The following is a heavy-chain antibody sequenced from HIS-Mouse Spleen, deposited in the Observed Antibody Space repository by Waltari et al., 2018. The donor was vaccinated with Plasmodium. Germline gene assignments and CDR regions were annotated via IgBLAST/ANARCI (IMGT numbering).Heavy chain of an antibody. J-gene: IGHJ4*02. CDR3: ASSGSGSYYY. Sequence: QVQLQQWGAGLLKPSETLSLTCAVYGGSFSGYYWSWIRQPPGKGLEWIGEINHRASTNYNPSLKSRVTISVDTSKNQFSLKLSSVTAADTAVYYCASSGSGSYYYWGQGTLVTVSS. V-gene: IGHV4-34*01. CDR1: GGSFSGYY. D-gene: IGHD3-10*01. CDR2: INHRAST.